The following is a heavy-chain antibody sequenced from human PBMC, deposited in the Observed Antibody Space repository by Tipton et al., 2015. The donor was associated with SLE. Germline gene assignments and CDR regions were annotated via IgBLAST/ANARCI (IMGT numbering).Heavy chain of an antibody. J-gene: IGHJ5*02. D-gene: IGHD1-26*01. V-gene: IGHV6-1*01. CDR3: ARDGDGSNWFDP. Sequence: DYAISVKSRITINPDTSKNQFSLQLNSVTPEDTAVYYCARDGDGSNWFDPWGQGTLVTVSS.